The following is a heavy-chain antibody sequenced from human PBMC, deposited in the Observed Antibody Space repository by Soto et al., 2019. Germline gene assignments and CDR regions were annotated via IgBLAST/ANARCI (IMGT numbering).Heavy chain of an antibody. V-gene: IGHV1-69*13. CDR3: ARDSSSWYWFDP. D-gene: IGHD6-13*01. CDR2: IIPIFGTA. J-gene: IGHJ5*02. Sequence: SVKVSCKASGVTFSSCAISWVRQAPGQGLEWMGGIIPIFGTANYAQKFQGRVTITADESTSTAYMELSSLRSEDTAVYYCARDSSSWYWFDPWGQGTLVTVSS. CDR1: GVTFSSCA.